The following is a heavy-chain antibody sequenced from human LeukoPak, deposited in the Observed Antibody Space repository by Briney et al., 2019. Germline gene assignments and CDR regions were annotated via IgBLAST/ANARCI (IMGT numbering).Heavy chain of an antibody. CDR2: IIPIFGTA. J-gene: IGHJ6*03. D-gene: IGHD2-2*01. Sequence: AASVKVSCKASGGTFTYYSITWVRQAPGQGLEWMGGIIPIFGTANYAQKFQGRVTITADESTSTAYMELSSLRSEDTAVYYCATATERRNPHSDCSSTSCYPAYYMDVWGKGTTVTVSS. CDR1: GGTFTYYS. V-gene: IGHV1-69*13. CDR3: ATATERRNPHSDCSSTSCYPAYYMDV.